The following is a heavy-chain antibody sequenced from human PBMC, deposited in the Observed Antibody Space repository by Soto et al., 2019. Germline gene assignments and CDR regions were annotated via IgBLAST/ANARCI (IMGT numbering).Heavy chain of an antibody. V-gene: IGHV4-61*01. CDR1: GGSVSSGSYY. Sequence: SETLSLTCTVSGGSVSSGSYYWSWIRQPPGKGLEWIGYIYYSGSTNYNPSLKSRVTLSVDTSKNQFSLKLSSVTAADTAVYYCARTTYYDILTGYKSDAFDIWGQGTMVTVSS. D-gene: IGHD3-9*01. CDR3: ARTTYYDILTGYKSDAFDI. J-gene: IGHJ3*02. CDR2: IYYSGST.